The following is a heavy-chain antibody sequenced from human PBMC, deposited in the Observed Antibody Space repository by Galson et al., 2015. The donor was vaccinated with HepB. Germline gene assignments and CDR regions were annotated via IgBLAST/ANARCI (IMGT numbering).Heavy chain of an antibody. Sequence: SLRLSCAASGFSVRSTYMPWIRQAPGKALAWVSLIYSGGATYYADSVKGSFTISRASSKNSLDLQMTSLRDVDTAVYYCAGVVMTTLHPPFDAWGPGTMVVVSS. CDR2: IYSGGAT. V-gene: IGHV3-66*01. CDR3: AGVVMTTLHPPFDA. CDR1: GFSVRSTY. D-gene: IGHD3-16*02. J-gene: IGHJ3*01.